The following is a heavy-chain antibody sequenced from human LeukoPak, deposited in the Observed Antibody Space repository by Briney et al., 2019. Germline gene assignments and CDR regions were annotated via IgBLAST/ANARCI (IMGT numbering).Heavy chain of an antibody. CDR2: IYYSGST. Sequence: SETLSLTCTVSGGSISSGGYYWSWIRQHPGKGLEWIGYIYYSGSTYYNPSLKSRVTISVDTSKNQFSLKLSSVTAADTAVYYCAGSSDYVQPLYYYYGMDVWGQGTTVTVSS. J-gene: IGHJ6*02. CDR3: AGSSDYVQPLYYYYGMDV. CDR1: GGSISSGGYY. V-gene: IGHV4-31*03. D-gene: IGHD4-17*01.